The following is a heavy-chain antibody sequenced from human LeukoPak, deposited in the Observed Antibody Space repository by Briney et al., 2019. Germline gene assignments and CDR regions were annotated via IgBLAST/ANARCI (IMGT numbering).Heavy chain of an antibody. D-gene: IGHD7-27*01. CDR2: INHSGST. V-gene: IGHV4-34*01. CDR1: GGSFSGYY. J-gene: IGHJ5*02. CDR3: ARAQSGVVS. Sequence: SETLSLTCAVYGGSFSGYYWSWIRQPPGKGLEWIGEINHSGSTNYNPSLKSRVTISVDTPKNQFSLKLSSVTAADTAVYYCARAQSGVVSWGQGTLVTVSS.